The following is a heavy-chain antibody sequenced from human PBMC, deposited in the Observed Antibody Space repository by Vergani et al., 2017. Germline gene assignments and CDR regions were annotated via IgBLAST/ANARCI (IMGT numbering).Heavy chain of an antibody. D-gene: IGHD1/OR15-1a*01. Sequence: VQLVESGGGLVKPGGSLRLSCAASGFTFSSYGMHWVRQAPGKGLEWVAVIWYDGSKKYYADSVKGRFTISRDNSKNTLYLQMNSLRAEDTAVYYCARDYDGWNTLGVWGQGTLVTVSS. CDR2: IWYDGSKK. CDR3: ARDYDGWNTLGV. CDR1: GFTFSSYG. J-gene: IGHJ4*02. V-gene: IGHV3-33*08.